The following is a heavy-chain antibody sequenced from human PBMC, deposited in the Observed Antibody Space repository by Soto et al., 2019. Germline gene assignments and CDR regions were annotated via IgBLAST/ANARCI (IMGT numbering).Heavy chain of an antibody. CDR3: ARTGPYDSSGYFLDAFDI. D-gene: IGHD3-22*01. V-gene: IGHV3-48*02. CDR1: GFTFSSYS. J-gene: IGHJ3*02. Sequence: LRLSCAASGFTFSSYSMNWVRQAPVKGLEWVSYISSSSSTIYYADSVKGRFTISRDNAKNSLYLKMNSLRDEDTAVYYCARTGPYDSSGYFLDAFDIRGQGTMVTVSS. CDR2: ISSSSSTI.